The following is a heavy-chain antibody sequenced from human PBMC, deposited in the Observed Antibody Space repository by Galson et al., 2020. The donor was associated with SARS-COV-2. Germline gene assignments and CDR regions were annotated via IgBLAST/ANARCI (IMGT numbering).Heavy chain of an antibody. V-gene: IGHV2-5*02. CDR1: GFSLSTSGVG. Sequence: SGPTLVKPTQTLTLTCTFSGFSLSTSGVGVGWIRQPPGKALEWLALIYWDDDKRYSPSLKSRLTITKDTSKNQVVLTMTNMDPVDTATYYCAHRRIAVAGPYCDYWGQGTLVTVSS. J-gene: IGHJ4*02. CDR3: AHRRIAVAGPYCDY. CDR2: IYWDDDK. D-gene: IGHD6-19*01.